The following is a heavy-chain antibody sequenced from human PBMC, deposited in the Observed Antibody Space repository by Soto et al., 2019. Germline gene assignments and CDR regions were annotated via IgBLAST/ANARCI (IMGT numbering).Heavy chain of an antibody. V-gene: IGHV4-34*01. D-gene: IGHD3-9*01. Sequence: SETLSLTCAVYGGSFSGYYWSWIRQPPGKGLEWIGEINHSGSTNYNPSLKSRVTISVDTSKNQFSLKLSSVTAADTAVYYCARDLKYYDILTAYYYYGMDVWGQGTTVTVSS. CDR3: ARDLKYYDILTAYYYYGMDV. CDR2: INHSGST. CDR1: GGSFSGYY. J-gene: IGHJ6*02.